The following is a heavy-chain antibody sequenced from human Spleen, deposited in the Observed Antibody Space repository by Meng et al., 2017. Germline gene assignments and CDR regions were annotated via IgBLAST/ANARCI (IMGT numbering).Heavy chain of an antibody. J-gene: IGHJ4*02. Sequence: SVKVSCKASGGTFNTYALSWVRQAPGQGLEWMGGIIPIFGTSNYAQKFQGRVTITTDESTSTDYMELSSLRSDDTAVYYCARDRLAYCSGGSCYSSPPDYWGQGTLVTVSS. CDR1: GGTFNTYA. V-gene: IGHV1-69*05. CDR3: ARDRLAYCSGGSCYSSPPDY. CDR2: IIPIFGTS. D-gene: IGHD2-15*01.